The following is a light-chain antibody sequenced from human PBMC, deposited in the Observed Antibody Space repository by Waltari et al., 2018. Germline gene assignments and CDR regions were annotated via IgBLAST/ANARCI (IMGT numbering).Light chain of an antibody. J-gene: IGKJ4*01. Sequence: EIVLTQSPATVSLSPGERATLSCRASQSVSGYLAWYQQKPGQAPRLLLYDTSNRATGIPARFSGSGSGTDFTFTISSLEPEDFAGYYCQQRKKWPLTFGGGTKVEIK. V-gene: IGKV3-11*01. CDR1: QSVSGY. CDR2: DTS. CDR3: QQRKKWPLT.